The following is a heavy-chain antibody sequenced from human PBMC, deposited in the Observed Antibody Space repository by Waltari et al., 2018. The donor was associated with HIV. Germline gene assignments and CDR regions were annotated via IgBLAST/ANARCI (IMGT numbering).Heavy chain of an antibody. CDR1: GGSINTDSYY. Sequence: LQLQESGPGLVKPSETLSLTCAVSGGSINTDSYYWVWLRQPPGKGLEWIGSIYYSGSTFNNPSLRGRVTISVDTSKNRFSRKLSCVTATDTAVYYCARRDSTTSHPGGAGYFDHWGQGTLVTVSS. CDR2: IYYSGST. J-gene: IGHJ4*02. V-gene: IGHV4-39*02. D-gene: IGHD4-17*01. CDR3: ARRDSTTSHPGGAGYFDH.